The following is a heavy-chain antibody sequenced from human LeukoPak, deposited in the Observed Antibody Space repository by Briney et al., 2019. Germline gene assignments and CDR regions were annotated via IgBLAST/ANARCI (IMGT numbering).Heavy chain of an antibody. Sequence: ASVKVSCKASGYTFTSYAMNWVRQAPGQGLEWMGWINTNTGNPTYAQGFTGRFVFSLDTSVSTAYLQISSLKAEDTAVYYCARDPTYYYDSSGYSPSPSATDAFDIWGQGTMVTVSS. CDR2: INTNTGNP. CDR3: ARDPTYYYDSSGYSPSPSATDAFDI. J-gene: IGHJ3*02. V-gene: IGHV7-4-1*02. D-gene: IGHD3-22*01. CDR1: GYTFTSYA.